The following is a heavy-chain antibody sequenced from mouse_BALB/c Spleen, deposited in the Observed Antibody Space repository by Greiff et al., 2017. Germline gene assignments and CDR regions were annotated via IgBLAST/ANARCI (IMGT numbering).Heavy chain of an antibody. CDR3: ARGNYFQAWFAY. Sequence: VQLQQSGAELAKPGASVKMSCKASGYTFTSYWMHWVKQRPGQGLEWIGYINPSTGYTEYNQKFKDKATLTADKSSSTAYMQLSSLTSEDSAVYYCARGNYFQAWFAYWGQGTLVTVSA. D-gene: IGHD1-1*01. CDR2: INPSTGYT. CDR1: GYTFTSYW. J-gene: IGHJ3*01. V-gene: IGHV1-7*01.